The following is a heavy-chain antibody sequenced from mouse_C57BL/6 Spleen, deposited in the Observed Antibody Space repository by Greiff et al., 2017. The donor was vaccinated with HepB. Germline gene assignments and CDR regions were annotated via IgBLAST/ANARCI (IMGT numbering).Heavy chain of an antibody. CDR3: ARRGPRGFDY. CDR2: IDPSDSET. Sequence: VQLQQPGAELVRPGSSVKLSCKASGYTFTSYWMHWVKQRPIQGLEWIGNIDPSDSETHYNQKFKDKATLTVDKSSSTAHMQLSSLTSEDSAVYYCARRGPRGFDYWGQGTTLTVSS. V-gene: IGHV1-52*01. J-gene: IGHJ2*01. CDR1: GYTFTSYW.